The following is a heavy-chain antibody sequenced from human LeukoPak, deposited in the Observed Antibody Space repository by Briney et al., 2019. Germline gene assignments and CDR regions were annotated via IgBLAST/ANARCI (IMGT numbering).Heavy chain of an antibody. CDR2: ISYDGSNK. Sequence: GGSLRLSSAASGFTFSSYAMHWVRQAPGKGLGWVAVISYDGSNKYYADSVKGRFTISRDNSKNTLYLQMNSLRAEDTAVYYCASDQYSSGWYDYWGQGTLVTVSS. CDR1: GFTFSSYA. CDR3: ASDQYSSGWYDY. J-gene: IGHJ4*02. V-gene: IGHV3-30-3*01. D-gene: IGHD6-19*01.